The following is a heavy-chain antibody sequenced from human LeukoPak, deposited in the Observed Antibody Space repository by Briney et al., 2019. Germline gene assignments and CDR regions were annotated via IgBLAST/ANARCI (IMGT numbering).Heavy chain of an antibody. J-gene: IGHJ5*02. CDR3: ARLVVVMSWFDP. CDR1: GFTFSSYG. D-gene: IGHD3-22*01. CDR2: ISGSGGST. V-gene: IGHV3-23*01. Sequence: GGTLRLSCAASGFTFSSYGMSWVRQAPGKGLEWVSAISGSGGSTYYADSVKGRFTISRDNSKNTLYLQMNSLRAEDTAVYYCARLVVVMSWFDPWGQGTLVTVSS.